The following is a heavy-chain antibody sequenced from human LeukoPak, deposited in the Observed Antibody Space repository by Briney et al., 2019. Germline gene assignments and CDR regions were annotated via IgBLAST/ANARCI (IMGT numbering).Heavy chain of an antibody. CDR3: ARDLNGDSSGYYYSWYFDL. CDR1: GFTFSSYS. CDR2: ISGSGVT. Sequence: GGSLRLSCAASGFTFSSYSMNWVRQAPGKGLEWVSGISGSGVTDYADSVKGRFTISRDNSKNTLYLQMNSLRAEDTAVYYCARDLNGDSSGYYYSWYFDLWGRGTLVTVSS. D-gene: IGHD3-22*01. V-gene: IGHV3-23*01. J-gene: IGHJ2*01.